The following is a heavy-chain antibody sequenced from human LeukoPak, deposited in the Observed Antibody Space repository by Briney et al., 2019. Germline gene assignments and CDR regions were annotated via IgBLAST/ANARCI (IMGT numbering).Heavy chain of an antibody. Sequence: GGSLRLSCAASGFTFSSYSMNWVRQAPGKGLEWVSYISSSSSTIYYADSVKGRFTISRDNAKNSLYLQMNSLRDEDTAVYYCARDSVDHVWGSYRYTAFDYWGQGTLVTVSS. CDR2: ISSSSSTI. CDR3: ARDSVDHVWGSYRYTAFDY. CDR1: GFTFSSYS. V-gene: IGHV3-48*02. D-gene: IGHD3-16*02. J-gene: IGHJ4*02.